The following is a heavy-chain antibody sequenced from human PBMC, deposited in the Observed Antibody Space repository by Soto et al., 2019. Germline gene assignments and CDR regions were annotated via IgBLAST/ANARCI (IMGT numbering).Heavy chain of an antibody. CDR2: IYSGGST. Sequence: GGSLRLSCAAAGFPVSSNYMSWVRQAPGKGLEWVSVIYSGGSTYYADSVKGRFTISRDNSKNTLYLQMNSLRAEDTAVYYCAREAYCGGDCYPGWFDPSGQGTLVTVSS. D-gene: IGHD2-21*02. J-gene: IGHJ5*02. CDR1: GFPVSSNY. CDR3: AREAYCGGDCYPGWFDP. V-gene: IGHV3-53*01.